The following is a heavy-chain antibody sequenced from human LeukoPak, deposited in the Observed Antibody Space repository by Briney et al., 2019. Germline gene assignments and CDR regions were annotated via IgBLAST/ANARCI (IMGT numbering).Heavy chain of an antibody. CDR1: GYTFTSYD. CDR3: ARHRIDDYGGTNYYYYYMDV. D-gene: IGHD4-23*01. CDR2: MNPNSGNT. V-gene: IGHV1-8*01. J-gene: IGHJ6*03. Sequence: GASVKVSCKASGYTFTSYDINWVRQATGQGLEWMGWMNPNSGNTGYAQKFQGRVTMTRNTSISTAYMGLSSLRSEDTAVYYCARHRIDDYGGTNYYYYYMDVWGKGTTVTVSS.